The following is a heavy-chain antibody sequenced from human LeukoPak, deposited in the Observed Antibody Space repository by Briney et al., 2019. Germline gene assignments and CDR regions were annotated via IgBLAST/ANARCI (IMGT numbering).Heavy chain of an antibody. J-gene: IGHJ6*03. CDR2: ISGSGGST. Sequence: TGGSLRLSCVASGFTFSTYGMSWVRQAPGKGLEWVSAISGSGGSTYYADSVKGRFTISRDNSKNTLYLQMNSLRAEDTAVYYCARDGGPYGDYSHYYYMDVWGKGTTVTVSS. V-gene: IGHV3-23*01. D-gene: IGHD4-17*01. CDR3: ARDGGPYGDYSHYYYMDV. CDR1: GFTFSTYG.